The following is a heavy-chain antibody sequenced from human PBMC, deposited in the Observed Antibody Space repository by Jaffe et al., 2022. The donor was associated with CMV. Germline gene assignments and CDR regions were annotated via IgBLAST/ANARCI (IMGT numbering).Heavy chain of an antibody. J-gene: IGHJ4*02. CDR1: GFTFDNHA. CDR2: ISGGGAKT. D-gene: IGHD3-10*01. V-gene: IGHV3-23*04. CDR3: ARDGYGSGSYYTLSFDY. Sequence: EVQLVESGGGLGQPGGSLRLSCAMSGFTFDNHAMSWVRQAPGKGLEWVSSISGGGAKTEYGDSVKGRFTISRDNSKNTLWLQMNSLRAEDTAVYYCARDGYGSGSYYTLSFDYWGQGTLVTVSS.